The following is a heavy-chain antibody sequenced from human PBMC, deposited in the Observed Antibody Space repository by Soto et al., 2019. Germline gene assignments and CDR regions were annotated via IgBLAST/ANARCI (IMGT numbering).Heavy chain of an antibody. CDR1: GGSISSGDYY. J-gene: IGHJ3*02. CDR2: IYYSGST. Sequence: QVQLQESGPGLVKPSQTLSLTCTVSGGSISSGDYYWSWIRQPPGKGLEWIGYIYYSGSTYYNPSLKSRVTITVDTSKNQFSLKLSSVTAADTAVYYCAGGGMYYYDSSGYPDAFDIWGQGTMVTVSS. V-gene: IGHV4-30-4*01. CDR3: AGGGMYYYDSSGYPDAFDI. D-gene: IGHD3-22*01.